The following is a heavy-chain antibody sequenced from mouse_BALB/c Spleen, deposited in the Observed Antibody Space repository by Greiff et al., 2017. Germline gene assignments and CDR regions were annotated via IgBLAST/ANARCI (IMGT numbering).Heavy chain of an antibody. D-gene: IGHD1-1*01. CDR2: IYPGDGDT. CDR3: ARRGSSPAWFAY. Sequence: VQLQQSGAELVRPGSSVKISCKASGYAFSSYWMNWVKQRPGQGLEWIGQIYPGDGDTNYNGKFKGKATLTADKSSSTAYMQLSSLTSEDSAVYFCARRGSSPAWFAYWGQGTLVTVSA. CDR1: GYAFSSYW. V-gene: IGHV1-80*01. J-gene: IGHJ3*01.